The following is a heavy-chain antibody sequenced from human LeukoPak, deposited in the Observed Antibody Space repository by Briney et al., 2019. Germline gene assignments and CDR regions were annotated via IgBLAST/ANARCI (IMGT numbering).Heavy chain of an antibody. CDR2: IYYSGST. V-gene: IGHV4-59*01. CDR3: ARDGPAYSTRWYDYCYGLDV. Sequence: SETLSLTCTVSGDSIGSYFWSWIRQSPGKGLEWIGHIYYSGSTNYNPSLKSRVAISVDTSRNQFSLKLSSVTAADTAIYYCARDGPAYSTRWYDYCYGLDVWGQGTTVTVSS. CDR1: GDSIGSYF. J-gene: IGHJ6*02. D-gene: IGHD2/OR15-2a*01.